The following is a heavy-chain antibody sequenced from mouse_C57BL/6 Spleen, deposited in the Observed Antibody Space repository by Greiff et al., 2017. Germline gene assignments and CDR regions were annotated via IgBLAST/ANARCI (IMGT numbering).Heavy chain of an antibody. CDR3: TREDSTAWLAY. V-gene: IGHV5-9-1*02. CDR1: GFTFSSYA. CDR2: ISSGGDYI. D-gene: IGHD2-5*01. J-gene: IGHJ3*01. Sequence: VESGKGLVKPGGSLKLSCAASGFTFSSYAMPWVRQTPEKRLEWVAYISSGGDYIYYADTVKGRFTISRDNARNTLYLQRSSLKSEDTAMYYCTREDSTAWLAYWGQGTLVTVSA.